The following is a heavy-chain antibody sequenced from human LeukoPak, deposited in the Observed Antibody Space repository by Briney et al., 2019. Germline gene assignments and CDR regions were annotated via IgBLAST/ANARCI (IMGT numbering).Heavy chain of an antibody. CDR3: ARDQYYYGSGSQSSSDY. J-gene: IGHJ4*02. D-gene: IGHD3-10*01. Sequence: GASVKVSCKASGYTFTGYYMNWVRQAPGQGLEWMGWINPNSEGTNYAQKFQGRVTMTRDTSISTAYMVLTRLTSDDTAVYYCARDQYYYGSGSQSSSDYWGQGTLVTVSS. V-gene: IGHV1-2*02. CDR2: INPNSEGT. CDR1: GYTFTGYY.